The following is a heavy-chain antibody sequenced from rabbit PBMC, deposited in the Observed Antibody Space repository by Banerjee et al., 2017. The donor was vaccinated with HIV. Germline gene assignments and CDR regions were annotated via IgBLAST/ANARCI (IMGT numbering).Heavy chain of an antibody. V-gene: IGHV1S40*01. CDR2: INTSSGNT. CDR3: AKGAAYAGDGFTL. Sequence: QSLEESGGDLVKPEGSLTLTCTASGFSFSNKYVMCWVRQAPGKGLEWIACINTSSGNTVYATWAKGRFTISKTSWTTVTLQMTSLTAADTATYFCAKGAAYAGDGFTLWGQGTLVTVS. D-gene: IGHD6-1*01. J-gene: IGHJ4*01. CDR1: GFSFSNKYV.